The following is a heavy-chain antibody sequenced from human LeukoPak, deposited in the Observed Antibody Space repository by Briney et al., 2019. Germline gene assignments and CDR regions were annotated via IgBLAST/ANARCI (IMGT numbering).Heavy chain of an antibody. CDR1: GGTFSSYA. J-gene: IGHJ4*02. D-gene: IGHD3-10*01. Sequence: GASVKVSCKASGGTFSSYAISWVRQAPGQGLEWMGGIIPIFGTANYAQKFQGRVIMTEDISTDTAYMELSGLRFEDTAVYYCATGLGYYLDYWGQGTLVTVSS. CDR3: ATGLGYYLDY. CDR2: IIPIFGTA. V-gene: IGHV1-69*06.